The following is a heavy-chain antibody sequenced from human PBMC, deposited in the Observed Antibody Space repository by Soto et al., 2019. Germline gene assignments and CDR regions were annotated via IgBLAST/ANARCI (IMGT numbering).Heavy chain of an antibody. CDR2: IIPISGTR. Sequence: QVQLVQSGAEVRKPGSSVKVSCKASGGSFSNHAISWVRQAPGQGPEWMGGIIPISGTRNYAQKFRDRVTITADESMTTAYMEPSSLRAEDSAVYYCARGPDRSGFYLFDFWGQGTLVTVSS. J-gene: IGHJ4*02. V-gene: IGHV1-69*01. D-gene: IGHD3-22*01. CDR1: GGSFSNHA. CDR3: ARGPDRSGFYLFDF.